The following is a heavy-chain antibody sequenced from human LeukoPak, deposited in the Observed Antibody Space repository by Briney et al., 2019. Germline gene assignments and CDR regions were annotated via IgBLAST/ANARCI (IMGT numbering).Heavy chain of an antibody. CDR2: IWYDGSNK. CDR1: GFTFDDYA. CDR3: AKAKYSSSSHQTGFDY. J-gene: IGHJ4*02. D-gene: IGHD6-6*01. Sequence: GRSLRLSCAASGFTFDDYAMHWVRQAPGKGLEWVAVIWYDGSNKYYADSVKGRFTISRDNSKNTLYLQMNSLRAEDTAVYYCAKAKYSSSSHQTGFDYWGQGTLVTVSS. V-gene: IGHV3-33*06.